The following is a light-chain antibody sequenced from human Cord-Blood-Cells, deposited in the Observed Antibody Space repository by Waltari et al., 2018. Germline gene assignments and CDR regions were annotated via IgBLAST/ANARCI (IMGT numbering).Light chain of an antibody. CDR3: CSYAGSSTWV. Sequence: QSALTQPASVSGSPGQSITISCTGTSSDVGSYNLVSWYQQHPGKAPKLMIYEGSERPSGVSNRFSGSKSGNTASLTISGLQPEDEADYYCCSYAGSSTWVFGGGTKLTVL. CDR2: EGS. CDR1: SSDVGSYNL. J-gene: IGLJ3*02. V-gene: IGLV2-23*01.